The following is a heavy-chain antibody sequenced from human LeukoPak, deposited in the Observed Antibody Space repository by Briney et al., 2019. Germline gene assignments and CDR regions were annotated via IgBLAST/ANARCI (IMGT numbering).Heavy chain of an antibody. V-gene: IGHV3-30-3*01. CDR3: ASGAYSYGYIGN. CDR1: GFTFSNYV. CDR2: ISYDGSNK. J-gene: IGHJ4*02. D-gene: IGHD5-18*01. Sequence: PGGSLRLSCAASGFTFSNYVFHWVRQAPGKGLEWVAIISYDGSNKYYADSVKGRFTISRDNPKNMLYLQMNSLRGDDTAVYYCASGAYSYGYIGNWGQGTLVTVSS.